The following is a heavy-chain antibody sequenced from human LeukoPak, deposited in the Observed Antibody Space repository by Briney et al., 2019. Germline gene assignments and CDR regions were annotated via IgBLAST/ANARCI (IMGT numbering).Heavy chain of an antibody. Sequence: GGSLRLSCAASGFTFSNYGMNWVRQAPGKGLEWVSHISSTSSAIYYADSVKGRFSISRDNAKNSLYLQMNSLRVGDTAVYYCARGGWRDAFDIWGQGTMVTVSS. CDR1: GFTFSNYG. V-gene: IGHV3-48*01. D-gene: IGHD6-19*01. CDR2: ISSTSSAI. CDR3: ARGGWRDAFDI. J-gene: IGHJ3*02.